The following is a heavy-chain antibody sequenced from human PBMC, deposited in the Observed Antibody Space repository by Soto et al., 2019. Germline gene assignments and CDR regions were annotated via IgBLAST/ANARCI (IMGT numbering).Heavy chain of an antibody. D-gene: IGHD4-17*01. CDR3: ARRAHDYGDYVRDKWFAP. CDR2: INHSGST. V-gene: IGHV4-34*01. J-gene: IGHJ5*02. Sequence: PSETLSLTCAVYGGSFSGYYWSWIRQPPGKGLEWIGEINHSGSTNYNPSLKSRVTISVDTSKNQFSLKLSSVTAADTAVYYCARRAHDYGDYVRDKWFAPGGRGTLVTVSS. CDR1: GGSFSGYY.